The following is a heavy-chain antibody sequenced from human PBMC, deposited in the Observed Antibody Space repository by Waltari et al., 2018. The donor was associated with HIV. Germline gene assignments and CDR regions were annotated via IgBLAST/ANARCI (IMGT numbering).Heavy chain of an antibody. J-gene: IGHJ4*02. V-gene: IGHV1-18*01. CDR3: ARGIGSAAWYPFDN. D-gene: IGHD6-13*01. CDR1: GNTFTTYG. CDR2: ISPYRDYT. Sequence: QVQLMQSGAEVRKPGASVKVSFQASGNTFTTYGTTWVRQAPGQGLEWMGWISPYRDYTYYAQNLQGRVTMTTDTSTATVYMELRSLRYDDTAVYYCARGIGSAAWYPFDNWGQGTLVTVSS.